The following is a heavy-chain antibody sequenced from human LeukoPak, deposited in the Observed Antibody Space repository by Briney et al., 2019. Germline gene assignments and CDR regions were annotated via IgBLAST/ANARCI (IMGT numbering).Heavy chain of an antibody. CDR1: GYTFTSYA. V-gene: IGHV1-3*01. D-gene: IGHD3-10*01. CDR3: ARLLTYDGFGEFLTPDY. Sequence: GASVKVSCKASGYTFTSYAMHWVRQAPGQRLEWMGWINAGNGNTKYSQKFQGRVTMTEDTSTDTAYMELSSLRSEDTAVYYCARLLTYDGFGEFLTPDYWGQGTLVTVSS. CDR2: INAGNGNT. J-gene: IGHJ4*02.